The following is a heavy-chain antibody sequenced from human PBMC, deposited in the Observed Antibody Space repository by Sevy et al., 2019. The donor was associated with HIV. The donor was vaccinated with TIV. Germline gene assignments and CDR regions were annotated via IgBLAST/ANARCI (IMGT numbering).Heavy chain of an antibody. Sequence: GGSLRLSCAASGFTFSSYAMSWVRQAPGKGLEWVSAISGSGGSTYYADSVKGRFTISRDNSKNTLYLQMNSLRAEDTAVYYCAKGDRGAARFLVVYFDYWGQGTLVTVSS. D-gene: IGHD6-6*01. V-gene: IGHV3-23*01. CDR2: ISGSGGST. CDR3: AKGDRGAARFLVVYFDY. CDR1: GFTFSSYA. J-gene: IGHJ4*02.